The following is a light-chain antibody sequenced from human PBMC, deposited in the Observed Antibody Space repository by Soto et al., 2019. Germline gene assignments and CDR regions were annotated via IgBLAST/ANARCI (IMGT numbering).Light chain of an antibody. CDR3: AAWDDSLNGYV. V-gene: IGLV1-36*01. Sequence: QSVLTQPPSVSEAPRQRVTISCSGSSSNIGNNAVNWYQQLPGKAPKLLIYYDDLLPSGVSDRFSGSKSGTSASLAISGLQSEDEAEYYSAAWDDSLNGYVFGTGTKVTVL. CDR1: SSNIGNNA. CDR2: YDD. J-gene: IGLJ1*01.